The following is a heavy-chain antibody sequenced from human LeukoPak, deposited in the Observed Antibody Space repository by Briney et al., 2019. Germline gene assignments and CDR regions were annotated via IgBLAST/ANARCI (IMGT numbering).Heavy chain of an antibody. Sequence: GGSLRLSCGASGFTFSRHSMNWVRQAPGKGLEWVSSISSSSIYIYYADSVKGRFTISRDNAKNSLYLQMNSLRAEDTAVYYCARGGDNYGYNFDYWGQGTLVTVSS. D-gene: IGHD5-18*01. CDR1: GFTFSRHS. V-gene: IGHV3-21*01. CDR3: ARGGDNYGYNFDY. J-gene: IGHJ4*02. CDR2: ISSSSIYI.